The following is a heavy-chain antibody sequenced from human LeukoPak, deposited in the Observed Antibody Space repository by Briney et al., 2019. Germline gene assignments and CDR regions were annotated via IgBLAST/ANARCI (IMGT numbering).Heavy chain of an antibody. CDR2: ISGSGGST. Sequence: GGSLRLSCAASGFTFTTYTMSWVRRAPGKGLEWVSAISGSGGSTYYADSVKGRFTISRDNSKNTLYLQMNSLGAEDAAVYYCAKDREGYYGNWGQGTQVTVSS. CDR1: GFTFTTYT. V-gene: IGHV3-23*01. J-gene: IGHJ4*02. CDR3: AKDREGYYGN.